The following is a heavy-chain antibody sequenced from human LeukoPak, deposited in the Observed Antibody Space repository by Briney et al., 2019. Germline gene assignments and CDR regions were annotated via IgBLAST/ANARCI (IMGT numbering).Heavy chain of an antibody. Sequence: ASVKLSCKASVSTFTSYAMNWVRRSPGQRLGWRGWINTNTGNPASAPGFPGRFDFSLDTSVSTAYLQFSSLKSEDTAVSYCARDREYSYGPWGYWGQGTLVTVSS. J-gene: IGHJ4*02. CDR2: INTNTGNP. D-gene: IGHD5-18*01. CDR1: VSTFTSYA. V-gene: IGHV7-4-1*02. CDR3: ARDREYSYGPWGY.